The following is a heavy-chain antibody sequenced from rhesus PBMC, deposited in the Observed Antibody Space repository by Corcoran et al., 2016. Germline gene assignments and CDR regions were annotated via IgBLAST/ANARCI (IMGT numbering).Heavy chain of an antibody. CDR1: GGSISCYF. CDR2: IGSDSGST. J-gene: IGHJ4*01. V-gene: IGHV4-165*02. CDR3: ARNERVGSTVDY. Sequence: QVQLQESGPGLVKPSETLSLTCAVSGGSISCYFWHWFRPPPGKGLEWIGYIGSDSGSTYYNPSRKSRVTISTDTSKAQFSLKLSSVTAADTAIYYCARNERVGSTVDYWGQGVLVTVSS. D-gene: IGHD1-44*01.